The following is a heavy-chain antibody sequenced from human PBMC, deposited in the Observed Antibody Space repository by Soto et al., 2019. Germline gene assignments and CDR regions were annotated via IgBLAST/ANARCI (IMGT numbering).Heavy chain of an antibody. CDR3: AKSRMGSSWYEGDS. V-gene: IGHV3-30*18. J-gene: IGHJ4*02. CDR2: IAYDGSNQ. Sequence: QVQLVESGGGVVQPGRSLRLSCAASGFTFSSYGMHWVRQAPGKGLGWVAVIAYDGSNQYYVDSVKGRFTISRDNSKNTLYLQMSSLRPEDTAVYFCAKSRMGSSWYEGDSWGQGTLVTVSS. CDR1: GFTFSSYG. D-gene: IGHD6-13*01.